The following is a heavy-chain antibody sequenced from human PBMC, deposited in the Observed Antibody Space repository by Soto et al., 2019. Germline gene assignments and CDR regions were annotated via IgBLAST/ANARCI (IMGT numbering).Heavy chain of an antibody. CDR1: GFPFSRYE. J-gene: IGHJ4*02. V-gene: IGHV3-30*18. Sequence: GGSLRLSCAASGFPFSRYEIHWVRQVPGRGLEWVALISHDGSNKYYVDSVKGRFIISRDNSKNRVYLQMNSLRTEDTALYYCAKDADFDTRNLHRRGQGTLVTVSS. CDR3: AKDADFDTRNLHR. CDR2: ISHDGSNK. D-gene: IGHD3-22*01.